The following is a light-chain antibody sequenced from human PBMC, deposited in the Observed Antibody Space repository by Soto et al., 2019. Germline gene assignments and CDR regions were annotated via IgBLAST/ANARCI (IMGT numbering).Light chain of an antibody. Sequence: EIVLTQSPGTLSLSPGERATLSCRASQSVSSRLAWYQQKPGQAPRLLIYGASTRAPSIPARFSGSGSGTDFTLTISSLQSEDFAVYYCQQYDKWPTWTFGQGTKVDIK. CDR2: GAS. CDR3: QQYDKWPTWT. J-gene: IGKJ1*01. CDR1: QSVSSR. V-gene: IGKV3-15*01.